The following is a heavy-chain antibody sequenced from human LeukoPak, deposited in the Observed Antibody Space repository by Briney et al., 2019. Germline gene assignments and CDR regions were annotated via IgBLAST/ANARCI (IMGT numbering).Heavy chain of an antibody. Sequence: PSETLSLTCTVSGGSISSGGYYWSWIRQLPGKGLEWIGYIYYSGNTYYNPSLKSRVIISIDTSKNQFSLKLSSVTAADTALYYCARRSSSSWNIFDYWGQGTLVAVSS. CDR3: ARRSSSSWNIFDY. D-gene: IGHD6-13*01. CDR2: IYYSGNT. CDR1: GGSISSGGYY. V-gene: IGHV4-31*03. J-gene: IGHJ4*02.